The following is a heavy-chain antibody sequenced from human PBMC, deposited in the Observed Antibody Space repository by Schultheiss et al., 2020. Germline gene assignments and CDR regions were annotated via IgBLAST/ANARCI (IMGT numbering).Heavy chain of an antibody. V-gene: IGHV3-23*01. Sequence: GGSLRLSCVASGFTFSAYAMHWVRQAPGKGLEWVSSITGSGGTTYYADSVKGRFTISRDNSKNTLYLQMENLRAEDTAIYYCEVVERGSSYYFYFYGMDVWGQGTTVNVSS. CDR2: ITGSGGTT. D-gene: IGHD3-10*01. CDR3: EVVERGSSYYFYFYGMDV. J-gene: IGHJ6*02. CDR1: GFTFSAYA.